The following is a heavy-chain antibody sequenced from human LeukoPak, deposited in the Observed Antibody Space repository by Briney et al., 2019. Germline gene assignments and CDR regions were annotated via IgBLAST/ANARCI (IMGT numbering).Heavy chain of an antibody. J-gene: IGHJ5*02. CDR1: GSSFRSYW. Sequence: GASLKISCKGTGSSFRSYWIGWLRQLPGKGMEWMGVIYPGDSRTRYNPSLQGQVTISVDKSINTAYLEWVSLKASDTAMYYCACRDLTSTWSYPWGQGTLVTVSS. V-gene: IGHV5-51*01. D-gene: IGHD2-2*01. CDR2: IYPGDSRT. CDR3: ACRDLTSTWSYP.